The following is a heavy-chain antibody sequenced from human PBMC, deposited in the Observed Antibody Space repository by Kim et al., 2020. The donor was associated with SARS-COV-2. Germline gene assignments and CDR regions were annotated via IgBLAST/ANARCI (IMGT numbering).Heavy chain of an antibody. CDR1: GFTFSSYS. J-gene: IGHJ6*03. D-gene: IGHD2-8*02. V-gene: IGHV3-21*01. CDR2: ISSSSSYI. Sequence: GGSLRLSCAASGFTFSSYSMNWVRQAPGKGLEWVSSISSSSSYIYYADSVKGRFTISRDNAKNSLYLQMNSLRAEDTAVYYCARAHYWWQYYYYYMDVWGKGTTVTVSS. CDR3: ARAHYWWQYYYYYMDV.